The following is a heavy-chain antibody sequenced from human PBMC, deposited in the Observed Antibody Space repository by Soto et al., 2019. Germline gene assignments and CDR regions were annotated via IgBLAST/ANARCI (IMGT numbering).Heavy chain of an antibody. D-gene: IGHD6-13*01. V-gene: IGHV2-70*01. Sequence: SGPTLVNPTQTLTLTCTFSGFSLSTSGMCVSWIRQPPGKALEWLALIDWDDDKYYSTSLKTRLTISKDTSKNQVVLTVTNMDPVDTATYYCARAQQLPGWFDPWGQGTLVTVSS. CDR3: ARAQQLPGWFDP. J-gene: IGHJ5*02. CDR2: IDWDDDK. CDR1: GFSLSTSGMC.